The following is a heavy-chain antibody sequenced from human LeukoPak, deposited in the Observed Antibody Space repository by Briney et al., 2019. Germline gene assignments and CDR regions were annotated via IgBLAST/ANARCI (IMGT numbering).Heavy chain of an antibody. CDR1: GYAFSDYW. V-gene: IGHV5-51*01. CDR2: VYPGDSDS. D-gene: IGHD3-22*01. Sequence: GESLKISCKGSGYAFSDYWIAWVRQMPGKGLEWMGIVYPGDSDSTYSPSLQGQVTFSADKSIRTAYLQWSSLRASDTAMYYCAQYDSSGYIDYWGQGTLVTISS. J-gene: IGHJ4*02. CDR3: AQYDSSGYIDY.